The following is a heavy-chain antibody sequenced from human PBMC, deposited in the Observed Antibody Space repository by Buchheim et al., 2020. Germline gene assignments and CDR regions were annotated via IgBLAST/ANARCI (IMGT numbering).Heavy chain of an antibody. CDR1: GFTFSTHW. CDR2: IKPDGSQK. CDR3: ANAPAAAGIY. D-gene: IGHD6-13*01. J-gene: IGHJ4*02. Sequence: EVQLVESGGGLVQPGGSLRLSCAASGFTFSTHWMTWVRQAPGKGLEWLANIKPDGSQKHYVDSVKGRFTISRDNAKHLLSMQMNSLRAEDTAVYYCANAPAAAGIYWGQG. V-gene: IGHV3-7*01.